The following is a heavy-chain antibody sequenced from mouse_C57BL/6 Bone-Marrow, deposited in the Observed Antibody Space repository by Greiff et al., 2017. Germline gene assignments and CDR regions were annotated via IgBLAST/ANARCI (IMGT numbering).Heavy chain of an antibody. CDR2: ISSGGSYT. V-gene: IGHV5-6*01. D-gene: IGHD1-1*01. Sequence: EVHLVESGGDLVKPGGSLKLSCAASGFTFSSYGMSWVRQTPDKRLEWVATISSGGSYTYYPDSVKGRFTISRDNAKNTLYLQMSSLNSEDTAMYYCARQFYYGSSWWYFDVWGTGTTVTVSS. CDR3: ARQFYYGSSWWYFDV. CDR1: GFTFSSYG. J-gene: IGHJ1*03.